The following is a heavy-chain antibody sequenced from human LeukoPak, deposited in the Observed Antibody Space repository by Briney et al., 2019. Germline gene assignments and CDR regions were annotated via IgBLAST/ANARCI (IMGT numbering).Heavy chain of an antibody. CDR3: ARCGGDCYNFDY. D-gene: IGHD2-21*02. Sequence: SENLSLTCTVSGGSISSYYWSWIRQPPGKGLGWIGYIYYSGSTNYNPSLKSRVTISVDTSKNQFPLKLSSVTAADTAVYYCARCGGDCYNFDYWGQGTLVTVSS. V-gene: IGHV4-59*01. J-gene: IGHJ4*02. CDR1: GGSISSYY. CDR2: IYYSGST.